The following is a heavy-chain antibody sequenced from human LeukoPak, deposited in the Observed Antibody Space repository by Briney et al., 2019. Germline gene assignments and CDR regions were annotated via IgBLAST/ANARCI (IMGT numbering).Heavy chain of an antibody. CDR1: GGSISYYY. V-gene: IGHV4-59*03. Sequence: SETLSLTCTASGGSISYYYWSWIRQPPGKGLEWIGYIFYTGTTNYNPSLKSRVTISIDTSKNQFSLRLSSVTAADTAVYYCATRPPNDISGYLDNWGQGTLVTVSS. CDR2: IFYTGTT. D-gene: IGHD3-22*01. CDR3: ATRPPNDISGYLDN. J-gene: IGHJ4*02.